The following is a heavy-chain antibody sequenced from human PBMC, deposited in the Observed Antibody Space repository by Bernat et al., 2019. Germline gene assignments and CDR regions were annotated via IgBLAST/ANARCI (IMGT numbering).Heavy chain of an antibody. CDR3: ARVHCSTTSCYPKDAFDI. J-gene: IGHJ3*02. CDR2: MNPNSGNT. Sequence: QVQLVQSGAEVKQPGASVKVSCQASGYPFTNYDINWLRQATGQGLEWMGWMNPNSGNTGYAQKFQGRVTMSRNTTISTAYMELSSLRSEDTAVYYCARVHCSTTSCYPKDAFDIWGQGTMVTVSS. V-gene: IGHV1-8*01. CDR1: GYPFTNYD. D-gene: IGHD2-2*01.